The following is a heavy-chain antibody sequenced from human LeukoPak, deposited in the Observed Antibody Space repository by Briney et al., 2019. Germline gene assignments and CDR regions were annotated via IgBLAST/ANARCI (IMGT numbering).Heavy chain of an antibody. CDR3: ARDMPFGGY. CDR1: GFTFNTYT. Sequence: PGGSLRLSCAASGFTFNTYTMNWVRQAPGEGLEWVSYISGSSGIIDYADSVRGRFTISRDNAKNSLYLQMNSLRAEDTAVYYCARDMPFGGYWGQGTLVTVSS. CDR2: ISGSSGII. J-gene: IGHJ4*02. V-gene: IGHV3-48*01. D-gene: IGHD3-16*01.